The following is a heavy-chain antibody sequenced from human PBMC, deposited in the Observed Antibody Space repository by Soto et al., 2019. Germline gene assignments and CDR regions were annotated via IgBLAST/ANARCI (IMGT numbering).Heavy chain of an antibody. D-gene: IGHD2-21*02. J-gene: IGHJ6*02. Sequence: QVQLQESGPGLVKPSQTLSLTCTVSGGSISSGGYYWTRIRQHPGKGLEWIGYIYYSGSTYYHPSLKSRVTISVDTTKNQFSLKLSSVTAADTAVYYCARVCGGDCHYGMDVWGQGTTVTVSS. V-gene: IGHV4-31*03. CDR3: ARVCGGDCHYGMDV. CDR2: IYYSGST. CDR1: GGSISSGGYY.